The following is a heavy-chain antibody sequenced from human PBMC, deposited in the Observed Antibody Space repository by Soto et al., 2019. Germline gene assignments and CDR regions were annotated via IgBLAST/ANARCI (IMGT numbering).Heavy chain of an antibody. V-gene: IGHV1-69*02. D-gene: IGHD3-10*01. CDR2: IIPILGLT. Sequence: QVQLVQSGAEVKKPGSAVKVSCQASGGTFRSYTISWVRQAPGQGLEWVGRIIPILGLTNYPQKFQGRVTITAYIYQSTXYMELSGLRSEDTAVYYCARVPSGANYYYYYGMDVWGQGTTVTVSS. CDR3: ARVPSGANYYYYYGMDV. CDR1: GGTFRSYT. J-gene: IGHJ6*02.